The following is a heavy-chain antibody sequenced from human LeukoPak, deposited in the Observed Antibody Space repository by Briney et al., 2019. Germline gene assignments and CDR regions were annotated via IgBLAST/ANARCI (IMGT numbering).Heavy chain of an antibody. J-gene: IGHJ5*02. CDR1: GDSFSSNSAA. D-gene: IGHD6-19*01. Sequence: SQTLSLTCALSGDSFSSNSAAWNWIRQSPSRGLEWLGRTYYRSKWYNDYAVSVKSRITINPDTSKNQFSLQLNSVTPEDTAVYYCARDRDSAVADNWFDPWGQGTLVTVSS. V-gene: IGHV6-1*01. CDR3: ARDRDSAVADNWFDP. CDR2: TYYRSKWYN.